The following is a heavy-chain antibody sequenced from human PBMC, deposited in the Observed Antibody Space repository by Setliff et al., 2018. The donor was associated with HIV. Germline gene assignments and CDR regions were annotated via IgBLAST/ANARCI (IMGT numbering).Heavy chain of an antibody. Sequence: GASVKVSCKASGYTFTNYDINWVRQATGQGLEWMGWMNPNSGNTGYAQKFQGRVTFTRNTSKGTAYMGLSSLRSDDTALYYCARGAQDYEDYYFDYWGQGTLVTVSS. D-gene: IGHD4-17*01. V-gene: IGHV1-8*03. CDR3: ARGAQDYEDYYFDY. J-gene: IGHJ4*02. CDR1: GYTFTNYD. CDR2: MNPNSGNT.